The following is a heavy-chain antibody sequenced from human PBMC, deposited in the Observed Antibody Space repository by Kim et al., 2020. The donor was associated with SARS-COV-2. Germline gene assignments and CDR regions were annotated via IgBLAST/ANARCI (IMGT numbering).Heavy chain of an antibody. CDR2: ISYDGSNK. CDR1: GFTFSSYG. V-gene: IGHV3-30*18. Sequence: GGSLRLSCAASGFTFSSYGMHWVRQAPGKGLEWVAVISYDGSNKYYADSVKGRFTISRDNSKNTLYLQMNSLRAEDTAVYYCAKTLGGVYYSALDYWGQG. J-gene: IGHJ4*02. CDR3: AKTLGGVYYSALDY. D-gene: IGHD3-3*01.